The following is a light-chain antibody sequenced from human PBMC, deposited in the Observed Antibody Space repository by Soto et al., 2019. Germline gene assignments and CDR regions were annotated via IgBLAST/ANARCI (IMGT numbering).Light chain of an antibody. CDR2: KVS. J-gene: IGKJ2*01. V-gene: IGKV2-30*01. Sequence: DVVMTQSPLSLPVTLGQPASISCRSSQSLVYSDGNTYLNWFQQRPSQSPRRLIYKVSNRDSGVPDRFSGSGSGTDFTLKISRVEAEDLGVYYCMQGTHWPRTFGQGTKLEIK. CDR1: QSLVYSDGNTY. CDR3: MQGTHWPRT.